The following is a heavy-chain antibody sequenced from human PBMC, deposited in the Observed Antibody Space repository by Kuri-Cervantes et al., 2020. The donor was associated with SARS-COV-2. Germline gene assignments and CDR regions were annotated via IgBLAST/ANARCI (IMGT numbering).Heavy chain of an antibody. Sequence: GGSLRLSCTASGFTFGDYAMSWVRQAPGKGLEWVGFIRSKAYGGTTEYAASVKGRFTISRDDSKSVAYLQMNSLKTEDTAVYYCTQSGYYYDSSGYPNSDYWGQGTLVTVSS. CDR2: IRSKAYGGTT. J-gene: IGHJ4*02. V-gene: IGHV3-49*04. CDR3: TQSGYYYDSSGYPNSDY. D-gene: IGHD3-22*01. CDR1: GFTFGDYA.